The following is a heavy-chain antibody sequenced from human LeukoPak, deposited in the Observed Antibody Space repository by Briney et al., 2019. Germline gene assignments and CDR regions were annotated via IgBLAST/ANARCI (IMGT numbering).Heavy chain of an antibody. D-gene: IGHD3-10*01. CDR3: AKSRGSGSYYRGDAFDI. CDR1: GFTFDDYA. CDR2: ISWNSGSI. J-gene: IGHJ3*02. Sequence: PGGSLRLSCAASGFTFDDYAMHWVRQAPGKGLEWVSGISWNSGSIGYADSVKGRFTISRDNAKNSLYLQMNSPRAEDTALYYCAKSRGSGSYYRGDAFDIWGQGTMVTVSS. V-gene: IGHV3-9*01.